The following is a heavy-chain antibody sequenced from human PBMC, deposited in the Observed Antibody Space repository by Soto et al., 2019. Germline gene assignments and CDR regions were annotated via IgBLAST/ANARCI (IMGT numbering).Heavy chain of an antibody. V-gene: IGHV3-66*01. CDR1: EFVDSSND. Sequence: PGGSLRHSCAAAEFVDSSNDMSWVRQAPGKGLEWVSVIYSGGSTYYADSAKGRFTISRDNSKNTLYLQMNSLRAEDTAVYYCAREGARFLEWLSGKNAFDIWGQGTMVTVSS. CDR3: AREGARFLEWLSGKNAFDI. D-gene: IGHD3-3*01. CDR2: IYSGGST. J-gene: IGHJ3*02.